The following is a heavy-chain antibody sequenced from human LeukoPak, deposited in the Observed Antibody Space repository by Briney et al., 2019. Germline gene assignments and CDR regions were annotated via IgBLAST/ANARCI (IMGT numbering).Heavy chain of an antibody. CDR2: IGGRGNYI. Sequence: GGSLRLSCAASGFTFSSHNMNWVRQAPGKGLEWVSSIGGRGNYIFYADSVKGRFTISRDSAKNSLSLQMNSLRAEDTAVYYCAKDQGFDYYDSSGYYLDYWGQGTLVTVSS. CDR1: GFTFSSHN. D-gene: IGHD3-22*01. CDR3: AKDQGFDYYDSSGYYLDY. V-gene: IGHV3-21*01. J-gene: IGHJ4*02.